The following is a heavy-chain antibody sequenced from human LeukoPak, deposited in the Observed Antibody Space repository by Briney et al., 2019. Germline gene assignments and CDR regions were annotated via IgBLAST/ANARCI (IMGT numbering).Heavy chain of an antibody. Sequence: VASVMVSCKASGYTFTDYYIHWVRQAPGQGFEWMGWINPNSGDRNYAQRFQDRVTLTRDTSISTAYMELTNLRTDDTAIYYCARPNGDFYNWFDPWGQGTLVTVSS. J-gene: IGHJ5*02. V-gene: IGHV1-2*02. CDR1: GYTFTDYY. CDR2: INPNSGDR. D-gene: IGHD2-21*02. CDR3: ARPNGDFYNWFDP.